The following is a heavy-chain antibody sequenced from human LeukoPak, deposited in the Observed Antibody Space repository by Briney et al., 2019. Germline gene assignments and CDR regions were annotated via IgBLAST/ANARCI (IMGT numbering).Heavy chain of an antibody. Sequence: ASVKVSCKASGYTFTGYYMHWVRQAPGQGLEWMGWINPNSGGTNYAQKFQGRVTMTRDTSISTAYMELSRLRSDDTAVYYCARDFAAAAGTEGDYWGQGTLVTVSS. V-gene: IGHV1-2*02. CDR3: ARDFAAAAGTEGDY. CDR2: INPNSGGT. CDR1: GYTFTGYY. J-gene: IGHJ4*02. D-gene: IGHD6-13*01.